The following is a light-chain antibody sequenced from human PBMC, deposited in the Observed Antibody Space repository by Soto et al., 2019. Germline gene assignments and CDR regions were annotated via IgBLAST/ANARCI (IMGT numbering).Light chain of an antibody. Sequence: QSALTQPASVSGFPGQSITISCTGTSSDVGGYNYVSWYQQHPGKAPKLMIYDVSNRPSGVSNRFSGSKSGNTASLTISGLQAEDEADYYCSSYTSSSTPLYVFGTGTKVTV. V-gene: IGLV2-14*01. CDR2: DVS. CDR1: SSDVGGYNY. CDR3: SSYTSSSTPLYV. J-gene: IGLJ1*01.